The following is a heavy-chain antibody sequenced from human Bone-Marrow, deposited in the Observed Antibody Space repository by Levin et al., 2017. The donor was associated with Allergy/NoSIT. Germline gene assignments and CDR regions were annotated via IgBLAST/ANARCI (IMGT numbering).Heavy chain of an antibody. CDR2: ISAYNGNT. D-gene: IGHD6-19*01. Sequence: ASVKVSCKASGYTFTSYGISWVRQAPGQGLEWMGWISAYNGNTNYAQKLQGRVTMTTDTTTSTAYMVLRSLRSDETAVYDCARDPGSGWDGNDYWGQGTLVTVSS. V-gene: IGHV1-18*01. CDR3: ARDPGSGWDGNDY. CDR1: GYTFTSYG. J-gene: IGHJ4*02.